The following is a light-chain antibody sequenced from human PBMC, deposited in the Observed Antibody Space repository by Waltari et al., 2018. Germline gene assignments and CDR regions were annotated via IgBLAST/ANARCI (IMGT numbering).Light chain of an antibody. CDR3: LQRSNWPWT. J-gene: IGKJ1*01. Sequence: EIVMTQSPATLSLSPGERATLSCRASQSVSSSLAWYQQKPGQAPRLLIYGASSRATGIPDRFSGSGSGTDFTLTISSLEPEDFGVYYCLQRSNWPWTFGQGTKVEIK. CDR2: GAS. V-gene: IGKV3D-15*01. CDR1: QSVSSS.